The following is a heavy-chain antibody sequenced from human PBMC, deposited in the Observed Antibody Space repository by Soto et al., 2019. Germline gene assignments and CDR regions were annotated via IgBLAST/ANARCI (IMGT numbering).Heavy chain of an antibody. CDR3: GRGRSGQIVVFY. CDR2: IGPESGAT. V-gene: IGHV1-2*02. D-gene: IGHD5-12*01. J-gene: IGHJ4*02. CDR1: GYTFTGLY. Sequence: GASVKVSCKASGYTFTGLYIHWVRQAPEQGPEWMGEIGPESGATSYAQKFQGRVTMTMDMSITTVYMELSNLSPDDTAVYYCGRGRSGQIVVFYWGQGTPVTVSS.